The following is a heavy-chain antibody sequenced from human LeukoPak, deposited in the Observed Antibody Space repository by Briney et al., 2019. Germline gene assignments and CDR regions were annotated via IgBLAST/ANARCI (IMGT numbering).Heavy chain of an antibody. CDR2: IYYSGST. V-gene: IGHV4-31*03. J-gene: IGHJ6*02. CDR1: GGSISSGGYY. CDR3: ATLKELLEGYYYYYGMDV. D-gene: IGHD2-15*01. Sequence: PSQTLSLTCTVSGGSISSGGYYWSWIRQHPGKGLEWIGYIYYSGSTYYNPSLKSRVTISVDTSKNQFSLKLSSVTAADTAVYYCATLKELLEGYYYYYGMDVWAKGPRSPSP.